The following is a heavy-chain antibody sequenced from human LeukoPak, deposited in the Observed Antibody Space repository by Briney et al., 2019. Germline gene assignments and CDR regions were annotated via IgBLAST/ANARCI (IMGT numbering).Heavy chain of an antibody. D-gene: IGHD6-13*01. CDR3: AKSGSWYFDY. CDR2: FSGGGGGT. J-gene: IGHJ4*02. V-gene: IGHV3-23*01. CDR1: GLTFSSYA. Sequence: GGSLRLSCAASGLTFSSYAMSWVRQAPGKGLEWVSTFSGGGGGTYYADSVKGRFTISRDNSKNTLYLQMNSLRAEDTAVYYCAKSGSWYFDYWGQGTLVTVSS.